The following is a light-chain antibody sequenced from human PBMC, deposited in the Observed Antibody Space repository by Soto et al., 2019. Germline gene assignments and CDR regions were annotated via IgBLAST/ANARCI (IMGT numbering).Light chain of an antibody. Sequence: EVTQSPSSLLAFVGHTVPFTSRASQGISSYLAWYQKKPGKAPNLLIYAASTLQSGVPSRFSGSGSGTDFTLTISSLQPEDFATYYCQQLNTYPITFGQGTRLEIK. J-gene: IGKJ5*01. CDR2: AAS. V-gene: IGKV1-9*01. CDR3: QQLNTYPIT. CDR1: QGISSY.